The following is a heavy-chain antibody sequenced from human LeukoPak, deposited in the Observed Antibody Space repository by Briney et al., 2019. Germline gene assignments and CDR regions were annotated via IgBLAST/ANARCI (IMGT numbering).Heavy chain of an antibody. J-gene: IGHJ3*02. CDR2: INPNSGGT. Sequence: ASVKVSCKASGYTFTGYYMHWVRQAPGQGLEWMGWINPNSGGTNYAQKFQGRVTMTRDTSISTAYMELSRLRSDDTAVYYCARGRSYLNGAFDIWGQGTMVTVSS. V-gene: IGHV1-2*02. CDR1: GYTFTGYY. CDR3: ARGRSYLNGAFDI. D-gene: IGHD1-26*01.